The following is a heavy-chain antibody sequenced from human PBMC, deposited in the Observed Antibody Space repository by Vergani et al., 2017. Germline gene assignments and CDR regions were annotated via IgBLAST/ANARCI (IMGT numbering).Heavy chain of an antibody. D-gene: IGHD3-22*01. CDR1: GGTFSSYA. Sequence: QVQLVQSGAEVKKPGSSVKVSCKASGGTFSSYAISWVRQAPGQGLEWMGGIIPSVGTANYAQKFQGRVTITADKATSTAYMGLSSLVSEDTAVYYCARDSSGYYHHDAFDIWGQGTMVTVSS. CDR2: IIPSVGTA. V-gene: IGHV1-69*06. J-gene: IGHJ3*02. CDR3: ARDSSGYYHHDAFDI.